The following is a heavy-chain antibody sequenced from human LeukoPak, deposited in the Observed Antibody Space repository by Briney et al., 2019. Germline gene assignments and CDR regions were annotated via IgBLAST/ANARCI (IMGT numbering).Heavy chain of an antibody. V-gene: IGHV4-4*09. CDR2: IYTSGST. CDR3: ASAAYYYYMDV. Sequence: SETLSLTCTVSGGSISSYYWSWIRQPPGKGLEWIGYIYTSGSTNYNPSLKSRVTISVDTSKNQFSLKLSSVTAADTAVYYCASAAYYYYMDVWGKGTTVTVSS. CDR1: GGSISSYY. D-gene: IGHD2-15*01. J-gene: IGHJ6*03.